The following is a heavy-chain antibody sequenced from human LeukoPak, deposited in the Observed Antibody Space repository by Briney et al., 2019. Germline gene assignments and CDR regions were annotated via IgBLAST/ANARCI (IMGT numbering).Heavy chain of an antibody. CDR3: AKGLYSSGWYGGDY. CDR1: GFTFSSYA. D-gene: IGHD6-19*01. J-gene: IGHJ4*02. Sequence: PGGSLRLSCAASGFTFSSYAMSWVRQAPGKGLEWVAVISYDGSNKYYADSVKGRFTISRDNSKNTLYLQMNSLRAEDTAVYYCAKGLYSSGWYGGDYWGQGTLVTVSS. CDR2: ISYDGSNK. V-gene: IGHV3-30*18.